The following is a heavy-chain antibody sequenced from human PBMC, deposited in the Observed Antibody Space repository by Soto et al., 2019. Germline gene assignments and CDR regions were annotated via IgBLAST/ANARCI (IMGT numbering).Heavy chain of an antibody. CDR3: AKGRDGFLGYYYFDN. CDR2: ISGSSDRT. Sequence: GGSLRLSCAGSGFSFNRYDMSWVRQAPGKGLQWVSGISGSSDRTYYADSVEGRFTISRDNSKNTLYLRMNSLRAEDTAVYYCAKGRDGFLGYYYFDNWGQGTLVTVSS. CDR1: GFSFNRYD. J-gene: IGHJ4*02. V-gene: IGHV3-23*01. D-gene: IGHD5-12*01.